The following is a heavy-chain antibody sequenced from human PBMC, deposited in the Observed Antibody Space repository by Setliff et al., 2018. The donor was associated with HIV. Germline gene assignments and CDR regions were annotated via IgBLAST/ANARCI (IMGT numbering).Heavy chain of an antibody. J-gene: IGHJ4*02. CDR2: VYSTGSI. CDR1: GGSMSRFY. CDR3: ARAEGDAYNSLPYFDS. D-gene: IGHD3-16*01. Sequence: TSETLSLTCTVSGGSMSRFYWTWIRQPPGKGLEWIGFVYSTGSINYSPSFRGRLTISLDTSENQFSLHLTSVTAADTAVYYCARAEGDAYNSLPYFDSGGPGALVTVSS. V-gene: IGHV4-59*01.